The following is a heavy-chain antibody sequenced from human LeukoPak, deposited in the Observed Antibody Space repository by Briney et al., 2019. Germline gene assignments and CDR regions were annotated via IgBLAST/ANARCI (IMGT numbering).Heavy chain of an antibody. V-gene: IGHV4-39*07. D-gene: IGHD3-9*01. CDR3: ARGRYFDWLLSWFDS. Sequence: PSETLSLTCIVSGGSISSSSYYWGWIRQPPGQGLEWIGIISYSGSTYYNPSLKSRVTISVDTSKNQFSLNLSSVTTADTAVYYCARGRYFDWLLSWFDSWGQGTLVTVSS. CDR2: ISYSGST. CDR1: GGSISSSSYY. J-gene: IGHJ5*01.